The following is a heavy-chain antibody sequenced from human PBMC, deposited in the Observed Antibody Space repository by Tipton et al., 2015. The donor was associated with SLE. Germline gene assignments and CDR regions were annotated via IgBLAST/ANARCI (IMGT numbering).Heavy chain of an antibody. CDR2: VYYSGTT. CDR1: GGSISSSSYY. D-gene: IGHD5-24*01. CDR3: ARQGRDDAFDI. J-gene: IGHJ3*02. V-gene: IGHV4-39*01. Sequence: TLSLTCTVSGGSISSSSYYWGWIRQPPGKGLEWIGSVYYSGTTYYNPSLKSRVTISADTSKNQFSLKLTSGTAADTAVYYCARQGRDDAFDIRGQGTMVTVSS.